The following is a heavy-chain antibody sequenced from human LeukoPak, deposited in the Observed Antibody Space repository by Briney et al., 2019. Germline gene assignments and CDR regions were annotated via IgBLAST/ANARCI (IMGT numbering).Heavy chain of an antibody. CDR2: ISTSGNT. J-gene: IGHJ4*02. CDR3: ASRGGREQLIPYSLDY. Sequence: KPSETLSLTCTVSGGSISGYYLNWIRQPPGKGLEWIGYISTSGNTNYNPSLKSRVTISVDTSRNQFSLRLSSVTSADTAVYYCASRGGREQLIPYSLDYWGQGTLVTVSS. V-gene: IGHV4-4*09. CDR1: GGSISGYY. D-gene: IGHD6-13*01.